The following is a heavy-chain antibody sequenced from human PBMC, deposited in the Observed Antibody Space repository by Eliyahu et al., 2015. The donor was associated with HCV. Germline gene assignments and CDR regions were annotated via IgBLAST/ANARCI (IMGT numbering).Heavy chain of an antibody. V-gene: IGHV4-59*01. CDR3: ARSYYGYDSLDY. CDR1: GXSISSYY. Sequence: QVQLQESGPGLVXPXETLSLTXTVXGXSISSYYXGWIRQPPXKGLEWIGYXSYSGNTNYNPSLKSRVTISLDTSKNQFSLKLNSVTAADTAVYYCARSYYGYDSLDYWGQGTLVTVSP. CDR2: XSYSGNT. D-gene: IGHD1-26*01. J-gene: IGHJ4*02.